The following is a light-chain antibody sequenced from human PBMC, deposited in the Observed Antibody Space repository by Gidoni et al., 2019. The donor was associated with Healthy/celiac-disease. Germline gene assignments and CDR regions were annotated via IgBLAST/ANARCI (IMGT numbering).Light chain of an antibody. J-gene: IGLJ3*02. CDR2: EDN. CDR1: SGSIASNY. V-gene: IGLV6-57*04. CDR3: QSYDSSNHKV. Sequence: NFMLTQPHAGSESPGKTVTISCTRSSGSIASNYVQWYQQRPGSAPTTVIYEDNQSPSGVPDRFSGSIDSSSNSASLTISGLKTEDEADYYCQSYDSSNHKVFGGGTKLTVL.